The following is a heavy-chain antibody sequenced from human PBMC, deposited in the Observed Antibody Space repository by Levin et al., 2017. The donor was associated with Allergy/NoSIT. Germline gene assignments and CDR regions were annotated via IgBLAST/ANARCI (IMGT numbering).Heavy chain of an antibody. CDR1: GFTFSSYG. J-gene: IGHJ4*02. V-gene: IGHV3-30*18. CDR2: ISYDGSNK. D-gene: IGHD3-22*01. Sequence: GGSLRLSCAASGFTFSSYGMHWVRQAPGKGLEWVAVISYDGSNKYYADSVKGRFTISRDNSKNTLYLQMNSLRAEDTAVYYCAKGARSSGYSDHFDYWGQGTLVTVSS. CDR3: AKGARSSGYSDHFDY.